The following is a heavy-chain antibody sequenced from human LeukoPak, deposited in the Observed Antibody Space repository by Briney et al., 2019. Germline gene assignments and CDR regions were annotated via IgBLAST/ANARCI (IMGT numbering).Heavy chain of an antibody. V-gene: IGHV3-21*01. CDR2: ISISRNYI. D-gene: IGHD3-3*01. CDR1: GFTFSRYS. J-gene: IGHJ3*02. CDR3: ARGSRLGVVGRDAFDI. Sequence: GGSLRLSCAASGFTFSRYSMNWVRQAPGKGLEWVSSISISRNYIYYADSVKGRFTISRDNAKNSLYLQVNSLRAEDTAVYCCARGSRLGVVGRDAFDIWGQGTVVTVSS.